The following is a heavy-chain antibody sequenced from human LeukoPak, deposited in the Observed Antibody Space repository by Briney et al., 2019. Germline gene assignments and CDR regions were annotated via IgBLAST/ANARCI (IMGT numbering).Heavy chain of an antibody. CDR3: VKDSGRGLAELSFIYGAFDV. V-gene: IGHV3-9*01. D-gene: IGHD3-16*01. CDR2: LTSNTHHT. Sequence: AGRSLRPSYTTYSLTFASHAIGSARHPPGNCLECARTLTSNTHHTGYVDSVQGRFIISGDSAKNSLYLQMNSLRSEDTAFYYCVKDSGRGLAELSFIYGAFDVWGHGTMVAVSS. J-gene: IGHJ3*01. CDR1: SLTFASHA.